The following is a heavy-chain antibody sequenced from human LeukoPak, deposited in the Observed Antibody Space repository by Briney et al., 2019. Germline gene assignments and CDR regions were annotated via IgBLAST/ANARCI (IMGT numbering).Heavy chain of an antibody. D-gene: IGHD3-10*01. J-gene: IGHJ4*02. CDR1: GYSISSGYY. CDR2: IYHSGST. V-gene: IGHV4-38-2*02. Sequence: PSETLSLTCTVSGYSISSGYYWGWIRQPPGKGLEWIGSIYHSGSTYYNPSLKSRVTISVDTSKNQFSLKLSSVTAADTAVYYCARWGGDFDYWGQGTLVTVSS. CDR3: ARWGGDFDY.